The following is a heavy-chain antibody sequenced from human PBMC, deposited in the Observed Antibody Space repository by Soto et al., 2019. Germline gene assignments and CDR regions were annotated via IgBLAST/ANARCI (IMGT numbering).Heavy chain of an antibody. J-gene: IGHJ5*02. CDR3: ARGGSCSSTSCYPRWFDP. D-gene: IGHD2-2*01. CDR2: IYPGDSDT. CDR1: GYSFTSYW. V-gene: IGHV5-51*01. Sequence: PGKSLKISCNGSGYSFTSYWIGWVLHMPGKGLEWMGIIYPGDSDTRYSPSFQGQVTISADKSISTAYLQWSSLKASDTAMYYCARGGSCSSTSCYPRWFDPWGQGTLVTVSS.